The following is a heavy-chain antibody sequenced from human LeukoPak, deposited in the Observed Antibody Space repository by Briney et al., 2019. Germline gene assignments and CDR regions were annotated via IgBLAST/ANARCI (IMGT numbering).Heavy chain of an antibody. V-gene: IGHV3-15*01. J-gene: IGHJ6*02. CDR2: IKSKTDGGTT. D-gene: IGHD3-3*01. CDR3: ASSYYDFWSGYLDYYGMDV. Sequence: GGSLRLSCAASGFTFSNAWMSWVRQAPGKGLEWVGRIKSKTDGGTTDYAAPVRGRFTISRDDSKNTLYLQMNSLRAEDTAVYYCASSYYDFWSGYLDYYGMDVWGQGTTVTVSS. CDR1: GFTFSNAW.